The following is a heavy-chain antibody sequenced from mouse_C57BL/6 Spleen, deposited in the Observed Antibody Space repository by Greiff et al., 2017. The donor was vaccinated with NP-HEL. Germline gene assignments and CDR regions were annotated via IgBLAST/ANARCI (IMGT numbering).Heavy chain of an antibody. CDR3: AREVIYDGSLRDYAMGD. V-gene: IGHV1-69*01. CDR1: GYTFTSYW. D-gene: IGHD2-3*01. J-gene: IGHJ4*01. CDR2: IDPSDSYT. Sequence: QVQLQQPGAELVMPGASVKLSCKASGYTFTSYWMHWVKQRPGQGLEWIGEIDPSDSYTNYNQKFKGQSTLTVDKSSSTAYMQLSSLTSEDSAVYYCAREVIYDGSLRDYAMGDRGKGTSVTVSS.